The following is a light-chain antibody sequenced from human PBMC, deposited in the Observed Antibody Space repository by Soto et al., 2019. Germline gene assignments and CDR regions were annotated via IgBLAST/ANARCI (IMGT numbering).Light chain of an antibody. J-gene: IGLJ1*01. CDR3: SSYTSSSIDYV. V-gene: IGLV2-14*01. Sequence: QSALTQPASVSGSPGQSITISCTGTSSDVGGYNYVSWCQQHPGKAPKLMIYEVSNRPSGVSNRFSGSKSGNTASLTISGLPAEDEADYYCSSYTSSSIDYVFGTGTKLTVL. CDR1: SSDVGGYNY. CDR2: EVS.